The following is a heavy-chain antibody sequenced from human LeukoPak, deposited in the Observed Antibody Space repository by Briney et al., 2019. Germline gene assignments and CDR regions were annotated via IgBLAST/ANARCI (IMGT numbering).Heavy chain of an antibody. CDR2: IYYSGST. CDR1: GGSISSYY. V-gene: IGHV4-59*08. J-gene: IGHJ5*02. CDR3: ARTGGSGSYYNLAGSWNWFDP. D-gene: IGHD3-10*01. Sequence: SETLSLTCTVSGGSISSYYWSWIRQPPGKGLEWIGYIYYSGSTNYNPSLKSRVTISVDTSKNQFSLKLSSVTAADTAVYYCARTGGSGSYYNLAGSWNWFDPWGQGTLVTVS.